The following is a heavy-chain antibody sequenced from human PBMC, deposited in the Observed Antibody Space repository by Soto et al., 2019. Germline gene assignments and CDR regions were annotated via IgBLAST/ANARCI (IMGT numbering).Heavy chain of an antibody. D-gene: IGHD2-15*01. CDR1: GFTFSNYD. Sequence: GGSLRLSCSASGFTFSNYDMVWVRQAPGKGLEYISAISSTGHITYYADSVKGRFTISRDNSKNTLSLQMSSLRAEDTAEYYCARELGYCSGGNCYMDGAFDFWGQGTMVTVSS. J-gene: IGHJ3*01. V-gene: IGHV3-64D*06. CDR2: ISSTGHIT. CDR3: ARELGYCSGGNCYMDGAFDF.